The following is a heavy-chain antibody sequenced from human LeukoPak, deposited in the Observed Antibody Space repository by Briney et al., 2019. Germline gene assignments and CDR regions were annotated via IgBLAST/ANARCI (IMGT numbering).Heavy chain of an antibody. Sequence: SETLSLTCTVSGGSISSGDYYWGWIRQPPGKGLEWIAYMYYSGSTYYNPSLKSRVTMSADTSKNQLSLKLSSVTAADTAVYYCALSLGYSSSWYKYWGQGTLVTVSS. V-gene: IGHV4-30-4*02. CDR1: GGSISSGDYY. CDR3: ALSLGYSSSWYKY. CDR2: MYYSGST. D-gene: IGHD6-13*01. J-gene: IGHJ4*02.